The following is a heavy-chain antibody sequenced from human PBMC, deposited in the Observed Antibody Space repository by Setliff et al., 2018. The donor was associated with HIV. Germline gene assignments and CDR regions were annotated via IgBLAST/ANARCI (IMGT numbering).Heavy chain of an antibody. CDR1: GGSLSRNF. CDR3: ARQHPFVAVARPFDG. J-gene: IGHJ4*02. Sequence: PSETLSLTCTVCGGSLSRNFWSWIRQTPGKGLEWIGYIFNSRSTNYNPSLKSRVTIAVDTSNNQFSLKLTSVTAADTAVDYCARQHPFVAVARPFDGWGQGSLVTVSS. CDR2: IFNSRST. D-gene: IGHD2-21*01. V-gene: IGHV4-59*08.